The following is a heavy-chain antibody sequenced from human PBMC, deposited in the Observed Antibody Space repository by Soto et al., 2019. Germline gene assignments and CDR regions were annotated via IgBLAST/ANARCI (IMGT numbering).Heavy chain of an antibody. J-gene: IGHJ5*01. CDR2: TYYRSKWYN. Sequence: SQTLSPTCAISGVSVSSNSATSDCIRQSPSRGLEWLGRTYYRSKWYNDYAVSVKSRMTINPDPSNNQLSLQLNSVTPDDTAVYYCARLIGNSWLDSWGQGTLGTVSS. CDR3: ARLIGNSWLDS. D-gene: IGHD3-16*02. CDR1: GVSVSSNSAT. V-gene: IGHV6-1*01.